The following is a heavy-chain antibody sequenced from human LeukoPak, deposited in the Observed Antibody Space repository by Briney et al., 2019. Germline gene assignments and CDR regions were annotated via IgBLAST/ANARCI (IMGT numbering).Heavy chain of an antibody. V-gene: IGHV1-69*13. CDR1: GDTFSSYA. CDR2: IIPIFGTA. CDR3: ASSLLTGYRKYYYGMDV. D-gene: IGHD3-9*01. J-gene: IGHJ6*02. Sequence: SVKVSCKASGDTFSSYAISWVRQAPGQGLEWMGGIIPIFGTANYAQKFQGRVTITADESTSTAYMELSSLRSEDTAVYYCASSLLTGYRKYYYGMDVWGQGTTVTVSS.